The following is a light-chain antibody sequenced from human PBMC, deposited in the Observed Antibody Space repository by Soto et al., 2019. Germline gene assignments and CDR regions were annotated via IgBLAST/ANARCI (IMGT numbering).Light chain of an antibody. CDR3: QQGYSALSIT. Sequence: DIQMTQSPSSLSASVGDRVTITCRASDSIARHLNWYQQKPGKAPKLLIYAASSLQNGVPSRFRGGGSGTDFTLTISILQPEDFATYYCQQGYSALSITVDQGTRLEIK. CDR1: DSIARH. CDR2: AAS. V-gene: IGKV1-39*01. J-gene: IGKJ5*01.